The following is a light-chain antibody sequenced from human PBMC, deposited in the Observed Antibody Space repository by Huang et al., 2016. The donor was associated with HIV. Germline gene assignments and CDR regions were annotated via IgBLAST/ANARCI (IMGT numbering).Light chain of an antibody. V-gene: IGKV3-15*01. J-gene: IGKJ4*01. CDR1: QSMHNN. Sequence: DIVLTQSPATLSLSPGERAALSCRATQSMHNNLAWYQQKPGQSPRLLIYGASTRATGSPARFRGSGSGTEFTLTISSLQSEDFAVYYCQQYNNWPPLLTFGGGTKVEIK. CDR3: QQYNNWPPLLT. CDR2: GAS.